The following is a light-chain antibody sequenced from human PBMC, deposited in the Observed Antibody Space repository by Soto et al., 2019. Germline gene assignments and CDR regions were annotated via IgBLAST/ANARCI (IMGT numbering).Light chain of an antibody. J-gene: IGKJ5*01. Sequence: DIQMTQSPSAMSASVGDRVTITCRASQGISSWLAWYQQKPGQAPKPLIFGASSLQSGVPSRFSGGGSGTDFTLTISSLQPEDFATYYCQQANSLPITFGQGTRLEIK. CDR1: QGISSW. CDR2: GAS. CDR3: QQANSLPIT. V-gene: IGKV1-12*01.